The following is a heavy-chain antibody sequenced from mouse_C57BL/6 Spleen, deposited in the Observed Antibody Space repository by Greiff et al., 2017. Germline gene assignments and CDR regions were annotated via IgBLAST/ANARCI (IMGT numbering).Heavy chain of an antibody. J-gene: IGHJ1*03. D-gene: IGHD1-1*01. CDR2: ISSGSSTI. V-gene: IGHV5-17*01. Sequence: EVMLVESGGGLVKPGGSLKLSCAASGFTFSDYGMHWVRQAPEKGLEWVAYISSGSSTIYYADTVKGRFTISRDNAKNTLFLQMTSLRSEDTAMYYCARTPNYYGSWYFDVWGTGTTVTVSS. CDR3: ARTPNYYGSWYFDV. CDR1: GFTFSDYG.